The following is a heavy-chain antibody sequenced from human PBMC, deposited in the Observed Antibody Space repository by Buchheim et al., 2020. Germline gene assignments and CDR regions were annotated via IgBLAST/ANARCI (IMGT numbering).Heavy chain of an antibody. J-gene: IGHJ4*02. CDR2: INHSGST. Sequence: QVQLQQWGAGLLKPSETLSLTCAVYGGSFSGYYWSWIRQPPGKGLEWIGEINHSGSTNYNPSLKSRVTISVDTSKNQFSLKLSSVTAADTAVYCCARGRGFGVVNRYWGQGTL. CDR3: ARGRGFGVVNRY. D-gene: IGHD3-3*01. V-gene: IGHV4-34*01. CDR1: GGSFSGYY.